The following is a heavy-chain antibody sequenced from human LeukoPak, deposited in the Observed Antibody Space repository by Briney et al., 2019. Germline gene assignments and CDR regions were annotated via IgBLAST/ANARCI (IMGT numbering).Heavy chain of an antibody. CDR3: AREGSGWRDANYHGMDV. J-gene: IGHJ6*02. CDR2: IYHSGST. Sequence: SETLSLTCAVSGGSISSGGYSWSWIRQPPGKGLEWIGYIYHSGSTYYNPSLKSRVTISVDRSKNQFSLKLNSVTPEDTAVYYCAREGSGWRDANYHGMDVWGQGTTVTVSS. D-gene: IGHD6-19*01. CDR1: GGSISSGGYS. V-gene: IGHV4-30-2*01.